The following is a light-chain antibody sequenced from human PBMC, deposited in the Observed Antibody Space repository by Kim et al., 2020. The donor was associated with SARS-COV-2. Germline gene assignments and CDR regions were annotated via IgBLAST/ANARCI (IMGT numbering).Light chain of an antibody. V-gene: IGLV3-19*01. CDR3: NSRDSNNNVL. Sequence: SSELTQDPAVSVALGQTVRITCQGDSLRSYYATWYQQKPGQAPILVIYGKNNRPSGIPDRFSGSSSGNTASLTITGTHAGDEADYYCNSRDSNNNVLFGGGTQLTVL. CDR1: SLRSYY. J-gene: IGLJ2*01. CDR2: GKN.